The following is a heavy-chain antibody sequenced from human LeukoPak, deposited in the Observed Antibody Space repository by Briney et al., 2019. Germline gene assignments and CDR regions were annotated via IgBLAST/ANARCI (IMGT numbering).Heavy chain of an antibody. Sequence: ASVKVSCKASGYTFTSYDINWVRQATGQGLEWMGWMNPNSGNTGYAQKFQGRVTMTRNTSISTAYMELSSLRSEDTAVYYCARGLFWSGYYPNLDYYMDVWGKGTTVTVSS. J-gene: IGHJ6*03. CDR3: ARGLFWSGYYPNLDYYMDV. CDR2: MNPNSGNT. V-gene: IGHV1-8*01. D-gene: IGHD3-3*01. CDR1: GYTFTSYD.